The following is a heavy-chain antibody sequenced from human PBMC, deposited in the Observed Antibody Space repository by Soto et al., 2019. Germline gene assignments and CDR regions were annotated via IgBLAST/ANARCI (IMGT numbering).Heavy chain of an antibody. Sequence: GASVKVSCKASGYTFTSYGISWVRQAPGQGLEWMGWISAYNGNTNYAQKLQGRVTMTTDTSTSTSYMELMSLRSDDTAVYYCARGHYEFWSGYFGGYFVYWGQGTRVTVS. CDR3: ARGHYEFWSGYFGGYFVY. D-gene: IGHD3-3*01. CDR2: ISAYNGNT. J-gene: IGHJ4*02. CDR1: GYTFTSYG. V-gene: IGHV1-18*04.